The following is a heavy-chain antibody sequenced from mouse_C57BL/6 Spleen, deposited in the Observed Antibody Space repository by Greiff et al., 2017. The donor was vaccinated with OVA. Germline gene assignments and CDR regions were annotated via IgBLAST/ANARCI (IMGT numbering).Heavy chain of an antibody. CDR2: INPSSGYT. D-gene: IGHD2-4*01. CDR1: GYTFTSYT. J-gene: IGHJ2*01. V-gene: IGHV1-4*01. CDR3: AIDYDGGDYFDY. Sequence: QVQLKQSGAELARPGASVKMSCKASGYTFTSYTMHWVKQRPGQGLEWIGYINPSSGYTKYNQKFKDKATLTADKSSSTAYMQLSSLTSEDSAVYYCAIDYDGGDYFDYWGQGTTLTVSS.